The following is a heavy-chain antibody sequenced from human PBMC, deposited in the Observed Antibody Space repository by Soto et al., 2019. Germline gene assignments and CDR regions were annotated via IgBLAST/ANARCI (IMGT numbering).Heavy chain of an antibody. CDR3: VRGGHGSGSYLGSY. Sequence: RWSLRLSCLASVFTFTTYWMSWFRQAPGKGLEWVANIRQDGGAQYYVDSVKGRFTISRDNAKNSVYLQMDSLRAEDTAVYYCVRGGHGSGSYLGSYWGQGILVTVSS. V-gene: IGHV3-7*03. J-gene: IGHJ4*02. CDR2: IRQDGGAQ. D-gene: IGHD3-10*01. CDR1: VFTFTTYW.